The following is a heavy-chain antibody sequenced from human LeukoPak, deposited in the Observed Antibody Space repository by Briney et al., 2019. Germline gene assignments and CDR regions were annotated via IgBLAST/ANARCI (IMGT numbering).Heavy chain of an antibody. V-gene: IGHV5-10-1*01. Sequence: PGESLKISCKGSGYSFTSYWISWVRQMPGKGLEWMGRIDPSDSYTNYSPSFHGHVTISADKSISTAYLQWSSLKASDTAMYYCARPILTGYYSDAFDIWGQGTMVTVSS. CDR3: ARPILTGYYSDAFDI. CDR2: IDPSDSYT. CDR1: GYSFTSYW. D-gene: IGHD3-9*01. J-gene: IGHJ3*02.